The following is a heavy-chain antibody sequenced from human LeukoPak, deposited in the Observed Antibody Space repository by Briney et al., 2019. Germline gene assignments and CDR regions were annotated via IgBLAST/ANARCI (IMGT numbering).Heavy chain of an antibody. Sequence: SETLSLTCTVSGDSISSSSYYWGWIRQPPGKGLEWIGSIYHSGSTYYNPSLRSRVTISVDTSKNQFSLRLSSLTAADTALYYCARDRKYYYHMDVWGKGTTVTVSS. V-gene: IGHV4-39*07. D-gene: IGHD1-14*01. CDR1: GDSISSSSYY. J-gene: IGHJ6*03. CDR2: IYHSGST. CDR3: ARDRKYYYHMDV.